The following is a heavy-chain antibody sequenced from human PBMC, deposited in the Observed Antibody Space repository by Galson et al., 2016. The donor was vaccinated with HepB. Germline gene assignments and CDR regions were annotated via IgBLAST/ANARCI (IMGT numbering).Heavy chain of an antibody. V-gene: IGHV3-21*01. CDR3: ASRYSSPFIGGLFDY. CDR2: ISSSSSSI. CDR1: GFTFSSYS. J-gene: IGHJ4*02. D-gene: IGHD3-16*01. Sequence: SLRLSCAASGFTFSSYSMFWVRQAPGKGLEWVSFISSSSSSIYYADSVKGRFTVSRDNAQNSLVPQMNSLRAEDTAIYYCASRYSSPFIGGLFDYWGQGTLVTVSS.